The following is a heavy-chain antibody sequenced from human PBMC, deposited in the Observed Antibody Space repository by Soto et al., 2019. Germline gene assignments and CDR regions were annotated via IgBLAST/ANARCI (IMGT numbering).Heavy chain of an antibody. Sequence: GGSLRLSCAASGFTFSSYGMHWVRQAPGKGLEWVAVISYDGSNKYYADSMKGRFTISRDNSKNTLYLQMNSLRAEDTAVYYCAKGGIAAAGTLYWGQGTLVTVSS. CDR1: GFTFSSYG. CDR2: ISYDGSNK. CDR3: AKGGIAAAGTLY. V-gene: IGHV3-30*18. J-gene: IGHJ4*02. D-gene: IGHD6-13*01.